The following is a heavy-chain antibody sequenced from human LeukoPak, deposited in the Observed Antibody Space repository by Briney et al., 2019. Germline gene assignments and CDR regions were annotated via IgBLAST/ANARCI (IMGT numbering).Heavy chain of an antibody. CDR2: INPNSGGT. V-gene: IGHV1-2*02. CDR3: ARGGYSSGWYSDY. CDR1: GYTFTGYY. J-gene: IGHJ4*02. Sequence: ASVTVSFTASGYTFTGYYMHWVRQPPGQGLEWMGWINPNSGGTNYAQKFQGRVTTTRDTSISTAYMELSRLRSDDTAVYYCARGGYSSGWYSDYWGQGTLVTVSS. D-gene: IGHD6-19*01.